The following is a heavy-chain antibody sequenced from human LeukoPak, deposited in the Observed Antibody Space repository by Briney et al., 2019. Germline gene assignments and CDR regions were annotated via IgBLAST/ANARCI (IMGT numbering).Heavy chain of an antibody. CDR3: AKGGWLDD. D-gene: IGHD6-19*01. CDR1: GFNFNKYD. CDR2: ITGRSDKT. J-gene: IGHJ4*02. V-gene: IGHV3-23*01. Sequence: GGSLRLSCAASGFNFNKYDMTWARQAPGKGLEWVSTITGRSDKTYYTDSVKGRFVTSRDNSKDTLYLQMNSLRAEDAALYYCAKGGWLDDLGQGALVTVSS.